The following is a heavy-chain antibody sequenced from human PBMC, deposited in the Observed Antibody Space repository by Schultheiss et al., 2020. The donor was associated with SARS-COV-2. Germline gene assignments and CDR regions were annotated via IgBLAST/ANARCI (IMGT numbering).Heavy chain of an antibody. D-gene: IGHD2-21*01. J-gene: IGHJ6*02. CDR2: IYFSGGT. CDR1: GGSISSSSYY. CDR3: ARDCGSVACPYGMDL. V-gene: IGHV4-39*07. Sequence: SETLSLTCTVSGGSISSSSYYWGWMRQPPGKGLEWIGSIYFSGGTYYNPSLKSRVTISVDTSKNQFSLKLTSVTAADTAVYYCARDCGSVACPYGMDLWGQGTTVTVS.